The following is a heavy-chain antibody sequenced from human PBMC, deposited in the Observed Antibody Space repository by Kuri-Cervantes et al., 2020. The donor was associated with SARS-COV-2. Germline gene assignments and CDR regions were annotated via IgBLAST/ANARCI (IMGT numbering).Heavy chain of an antibody. Sequence: GGSLRLSCAVSGFTFSSHGMHWVRQAPGKGLEWVAVISYDGSSKHYVESVKGRFTISRDNAKNTLYLQMNSLRVEDTAVYFCARAPSGSPTEFWGQGTLVTVSS. V-gene: IGHV3-30*03. CDR1: GFTFSSHG. D-gene: IGHD1-26*01. CDR2: ISYDGSSK. J-gene: IGHJ4*02. CDR3: ARAPSGSPTEF.